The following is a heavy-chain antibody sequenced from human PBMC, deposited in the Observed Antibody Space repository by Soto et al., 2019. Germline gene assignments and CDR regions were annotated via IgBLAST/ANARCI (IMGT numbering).Heavy chain of an antibody. J-gene: IGHJ4*02. CDR1: GFTYSSYW. Sequence: EVQLVESGGGLVQPGGSLRRSCAASGFTYSSYWMHWVRQAPGQGLVWVSRINSDGSSPTYADSVKGRFTISRDNANNALYMQMNSLRAEDTAIYYCARGEMDTIWTFGYWGQGTLVTVSS. D-gene: IGHD5-18*01. CDR2: INSDGSSP. CDR3: ARGEMDTIWTFGY. V-gene: IGHV3-74*01.